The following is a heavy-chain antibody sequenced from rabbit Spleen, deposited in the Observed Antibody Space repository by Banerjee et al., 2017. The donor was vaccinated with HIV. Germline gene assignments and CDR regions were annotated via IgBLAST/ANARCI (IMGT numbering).Heavy chain of an antibody. CDR2: IYTGSSGST. CDR1: GFSFSSSYY. V-gene: IGHV1S45*01. D-gene: IGHD1-1*01. Sequence: QEQLVESGGGLVQPEGSLTLTCIASGFSFSSSYYMCWVRQTPGKGLEWVACIYTGSSGSTYYASWAKGRFTISKTSSTTVTLQMTSLTDADTATYFCATDKKYGIGSGYALWGPGTLVTVS. J-gene: IGHJ4*01. CDR3: ATDKKYGIGSGYAL.